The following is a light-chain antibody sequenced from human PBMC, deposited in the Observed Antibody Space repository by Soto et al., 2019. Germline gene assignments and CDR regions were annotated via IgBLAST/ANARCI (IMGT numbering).Light chain of an antibody. V-gene: IGKV1-5*01. Sequence: DIQMTQSPSTLSASVGDRVTITCRASQSISSWLAWYQQKPWKAPKLLIYDASSLESGVPSRFSGSGSGTDYTLTISDLQPDDFGTYHCQQYNSYWTFGQGTKVDIK. CDR3: QQYNSYWT. CDR2: DAS. CDR1: QSISSW. J-gene: IGKJ1*01.